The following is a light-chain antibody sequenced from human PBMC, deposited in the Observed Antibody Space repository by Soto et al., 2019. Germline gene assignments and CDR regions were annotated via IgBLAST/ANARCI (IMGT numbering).Light chain of an antibody. CDR1: QSVSSN. J-gene: IGKJ2*01. Sequence: EIVLTQSPATLSLSPGEIATLSCRASQSVSSNLAWYQQKLGQAPRLLIYDAFNGATGIPARFSGSGSGTDFTLTISNLEPEDFAVYYCQQRSSWPTFGQGTKLEIK. CDR2: DAF. V-gene: IGKV3-11*01. CDR3: QQRSSWPT.